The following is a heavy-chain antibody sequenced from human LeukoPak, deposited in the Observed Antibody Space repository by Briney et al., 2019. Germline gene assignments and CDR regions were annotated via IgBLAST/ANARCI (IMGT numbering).Heavy chain of an antibody. D-gene: IGHD4-17*01. Sequence: SETLSLTCTVSGGSISSSSYYWGWIRQPPGKGLEWIGSIYYSGSTYYNPSLKSRVTISVDTSKNQFSLKLSSVTAADTAVYYCARRPGWGDYRSYFDYWGQGTLVTVSS. J-gene: IGHJ4*02. CDR2: IYYSGST. V-gene: IGHV4-39*01. CDR1: GGSISSSSYY. CDR3: ARRPGWGDYRSYFDY.